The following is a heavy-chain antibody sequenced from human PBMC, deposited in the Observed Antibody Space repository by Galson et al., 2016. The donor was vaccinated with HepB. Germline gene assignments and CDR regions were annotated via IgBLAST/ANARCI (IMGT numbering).Heavy chain of an antibody. CDR1: GFSFDDYA. Sequence: SLRLSCAASGFSFDDYAMHWVRQAPGKGLEWVSGISWNSGSIGYAESVKGRFTISRDNARDSLYLQLNRLRAEDTGLYYCAKGVRTGYYYYGMDVWGKGTTVTVSS. CDR3: AKGVRTGYYYYGMDV. D-gene: IGHD1-14*01. J-gene: IGHJ6*04. CDR2: ISWNSGSI. V-gene: IGHV3-9*01.